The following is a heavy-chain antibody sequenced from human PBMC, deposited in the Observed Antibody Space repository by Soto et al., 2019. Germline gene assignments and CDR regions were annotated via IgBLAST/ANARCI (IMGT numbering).Heavy chain of an antibody. CDR2: IYYSGST. CDR3: ARASMEGGLFSYLDD. Sequence: SETLSLTCTVSGGSISSGDYYWSWIRQPPGKGLEWIGYIYYSGSTYYNPYLKNRVTISVDTSKNQFSLKLSSVTAADTAVYYCARASMEGGLFSYLDDWGQGTLVTVSS. D-gene: IGHD3-10*01. J-gene: IGHJ4*02. V-gene: IGHV4-30-4*01. CDR1: GGSISSGDYY.